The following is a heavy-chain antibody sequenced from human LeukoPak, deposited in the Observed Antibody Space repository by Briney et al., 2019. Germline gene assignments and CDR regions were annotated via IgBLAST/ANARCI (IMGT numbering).Heavy chain of an antibody. J-gene: IGHJ4*02. CDR2: ISGSGGST. CDR1: GFTFTTYA. V-gene: IGHV3-23*01. Sequence: PGGSLRLSCAASGFTFTTYAMSWVRQAPGKGLEWVSAISGSGGSTYYADSVKGRFTISRDNSKNTLYLQMNSLRAEDTAVYYCAKVDTMIVVVITGIDYWGQGTLVTVSS. D-gene: IGHD3-22*01. CDR3: AKVDTMIVVVITGIDY.